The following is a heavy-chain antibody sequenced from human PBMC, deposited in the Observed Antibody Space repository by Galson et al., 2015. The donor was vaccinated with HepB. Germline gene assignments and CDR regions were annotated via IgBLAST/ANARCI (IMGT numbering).Heavy chain of an antibody. CDR1: GGSISSSSYY. V-gene: IGHV4-39*01. CDR3: ARLGPMYYDPRGGMDV. J-gene: IGHJ6*02. Sequence: SETLSLTCTVSGGSISSSSYYWGWIRQPPGKGLEWIGSIYYSGSTYYNPSLKSRVTISVDTSKNQFSLKLSSVTAADTAVYYCARLGPMYYDPRGGMDVWGQGTTVTVSS. D-gene: IGHD3-3*01. CDR2: IYYSGST.